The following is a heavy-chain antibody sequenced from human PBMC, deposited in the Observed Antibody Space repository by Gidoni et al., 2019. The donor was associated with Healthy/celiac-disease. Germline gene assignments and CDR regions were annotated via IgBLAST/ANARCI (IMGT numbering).Heavy chain of an antibody. CDR1: GFTFSSYW. D-gene: IGHD5-12*01. CDR3: AREGYPYYFDY. Sequence: EVQLVESGGGLVQPGGSLSLSCAASGFTFSSYWMSWVRQAPGKGLEWVANIKQDGSEKYYVDSVKGRFTISRDNAKNALYLQMNSLRAEDTAVYYCAREGYPYYFDYWGQGTLVTVSS. J-gene: IGHJ4*02. CDR2: IKQDGSEK. V-gene: IGHV3-7*01.